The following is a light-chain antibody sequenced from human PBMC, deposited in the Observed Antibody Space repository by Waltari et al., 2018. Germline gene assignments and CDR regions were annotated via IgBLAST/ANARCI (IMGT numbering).Light chain of an antibody. CDR3: CSYAGRSTGV. CDR1: SSDVGSYSL. CDR2: GVN. Sequence: QSALTQPASVSGSPGQSITISCTGTSSDVGSYSLVSWYQQHPGKAPKLMIYGVNKRPSGGSNRFSGAKSGNTASLTISGLQAEDEADYYCCSYAGRSTGVFGTGTKVTVL. J-gene: IGLJ1*01. V-gene: IGLV2-23*02.